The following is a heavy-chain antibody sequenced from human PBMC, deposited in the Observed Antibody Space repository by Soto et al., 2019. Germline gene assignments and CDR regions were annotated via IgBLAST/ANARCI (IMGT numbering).Heavy chain of an antibody. CDR2: IYYSGST. CDR1: GVSVRSGSYY. J-gene: IGHJ1*01. Sequence: SETLSLTCTVSGVSVRSGSYYWSWIRQPPGKGLEWIGYIYYSGSTSYNPSLRSRVTISVDTSKNQFSLKLSSVTAADTGVYYCARVTSGITLVQHWGQGTLVTVSS. CDR3: ARVTSGITLVQH. V-gene: IGHV4-61*01. D-gene: IGHD1-1*01.